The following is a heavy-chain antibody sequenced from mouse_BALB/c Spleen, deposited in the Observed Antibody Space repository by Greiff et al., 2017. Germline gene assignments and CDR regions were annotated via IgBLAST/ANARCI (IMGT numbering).Heavy chain of an antibody. Sequence: EVMLVESGGGLVQPGGSRKLSCAASGFTFSSFGMHWVRQAPEKGLEWVAYISSGSSTIYYADTVKGRFTISRDNPKNTLFLQMTSLRSEDTAMYYCARDDPYYAMDYWGQGTSVTVSS. J-gene: IGHJ4*01. CDR1: GFTFSSFG. CDR2: ISSGSSTI. V-gene: IGHV5-17*02. CDR3: ARDDPYYAMDY.